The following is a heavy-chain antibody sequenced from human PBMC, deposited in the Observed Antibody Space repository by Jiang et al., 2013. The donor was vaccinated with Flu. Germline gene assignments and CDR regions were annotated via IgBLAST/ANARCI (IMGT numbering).Heavy chain of an antibody. J-gene: IGHJ4*02. CDR3: VRIIRRSDNSAYYGEY. CDR2: IYPEDSDT. V-gene: IGHV5-51*01. CDR1: DTGLTPTG. Sequence: SLKISCKVLDTGLTPTGLAGCARSPGKAWSGWVSIYPEDSDTRYTPSFEGQVTISADRSATTTYLQWSSLKDSDTAMYFCVRIIRRSDNSAYYGEYWGQGTLVTVSS. D-gene: IGHD3-22*01.